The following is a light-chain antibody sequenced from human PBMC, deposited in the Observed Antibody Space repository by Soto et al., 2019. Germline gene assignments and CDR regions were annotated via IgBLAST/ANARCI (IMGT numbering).Light chain of an antibody. J-gene: IGKJ2*01. V-gene: IGKV3-11*01. CDR3: QQRSNWYT. Sequence: EIVLTQSPATLSLSPGERATLSCRASQSVSSYLAWYQQKPGQAPRLLIYDASSRATGIPARFSGSGSGTDFTLTISSPEPEDFAVYYWQQRSNWYTFGQGTKLEIK. CDR2: DAS. CDR1: QSVSSY.